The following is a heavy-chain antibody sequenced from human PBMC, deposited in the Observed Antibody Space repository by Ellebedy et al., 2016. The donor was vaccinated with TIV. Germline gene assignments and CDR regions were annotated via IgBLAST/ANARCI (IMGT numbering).Heavy chain of an antibody. J-gene: IGHJ4*02. Sequence: SETLSLTCTVSGGSISSSSYYWGWIRQPPGKGLEWIGYIYYSGSTNYNPSLKSRVTISVDTSKNQFSLKLSSVTAADTAVYYCAGGEEEWVWDYWGQGTLVTVSS. D-gene: IGHD3-16*01. CDR1: GGSISSSSYY. CDR3: AGGEEEWVWDY. CDR2: IYYSGST. V-gene: IGHV4-61*05.